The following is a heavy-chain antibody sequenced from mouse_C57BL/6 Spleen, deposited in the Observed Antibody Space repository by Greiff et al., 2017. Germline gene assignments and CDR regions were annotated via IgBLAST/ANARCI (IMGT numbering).Heavy chain of an antibody. CDR2: ISSGSSTI. Sequence: EVKVVESGGGLVKPGGSLKLSCAASGFTFSDYGMHWVRQAPEKGLEWVAYISSGSSTIYYADTVKGRFTISRDTAKNTRFLQMTRVRAEDTAMYYCSAVVARKNFDVWGKGTTVTVSS. D-gene: IGHD1-1*01. CDR3: SAVVARKNFDV. J-gene: IGHJ1*03. CDR1: GFTFSDYG. V-gene: IGHV5-17*01.